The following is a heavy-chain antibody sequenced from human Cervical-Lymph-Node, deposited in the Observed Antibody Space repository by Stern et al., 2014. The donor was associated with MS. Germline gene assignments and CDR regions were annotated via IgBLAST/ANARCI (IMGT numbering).Heavy chain of an antibody. J-gene: IGHJ4*02. D-gene: IGHD6-13*01. CDR3: ARHGGQQLVLGFDS. CDR1: GHSFSNYW. Sequence: VQLVQSGAEVKKPGESLKISCKGSGHSFSNYWIGWVRQMPGKGLEWMGMIYPGDSDTRYRPSFQGNVTISADKSISPAYLQWSSLEASDTATYYCARHGGQQLVLGFDSWGQGTLVTVSS. V-gene: IGHV5-51*01. CDR2: IYPGDSDT.